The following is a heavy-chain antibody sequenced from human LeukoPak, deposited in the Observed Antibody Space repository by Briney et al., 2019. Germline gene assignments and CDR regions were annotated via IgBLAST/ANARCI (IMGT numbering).Heavy chain of an antibody. CDR3: ASSTHFGRDYYFDY. CDR2: INPNSVGT. CDR1: GYTFTGYY. V-gene: IGHV1-2*06. J-gene: IGHJ4*02. D-gene: IGHD3-10*01. Sequence: GASVKVSCKASGYTFTGYYMHWVRQAPGQGLEWMGLINPNSVGTNYAQKFQGRVTMTRDTSISTAYMELSRLRSDDTAVYYCASSTHFGRDYYFDYWGQGTLVTVSS.